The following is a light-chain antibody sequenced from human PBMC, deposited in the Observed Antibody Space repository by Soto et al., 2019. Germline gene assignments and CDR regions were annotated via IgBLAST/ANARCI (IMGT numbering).Light chain of an antibody. J-gene: IGLJ1*01. CDR3: SSYTTSNTRQIV. Sequence: QSVLTQPASVSGSPGQSITISCTGTSSDVGGYNYVSWYQQHPGKAPKFMIYDVSNRPSGVSNHFSGSKSGNTASLTISGLQAEDEADDYCSSYTTSNTRQIVFGTGTKVTVL. V-gene: IGLV2-14*01. CDR2: DVS. CDR1: SSDVGGYNY.